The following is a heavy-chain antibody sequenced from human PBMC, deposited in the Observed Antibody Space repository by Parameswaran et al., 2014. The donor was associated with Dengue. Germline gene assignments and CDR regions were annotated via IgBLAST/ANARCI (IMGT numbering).Heavy chain of an antibody. Sequence: VRQAPGKGLGWVGVISYDGSNKYHTDSVRGRVTISRDNSRNTLYLQMNRLRPDDTAVYYCARGDGSGSYGGYWGQGTPVTVSS. J-gene: IGHJ4*02. D-gene: IGHD3-10*01. CDR3: ARGDGSGSYGGY. V-gene: IGHV3-30*04. CDR2: ISYDGSNK.